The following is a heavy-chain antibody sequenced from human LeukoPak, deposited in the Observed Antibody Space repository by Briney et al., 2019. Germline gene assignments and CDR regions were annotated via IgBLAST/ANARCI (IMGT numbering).Heavy chain of an antibody. V-gene: IGHV3-48*01. Sequence: PGGSLRLSCAASGFTFSSYSMNWVRQAPGKGLEWVSYISSSSSTIYYADSVKGRFTISRDNAKNSLYLQMNSLRAEDTAVYYCARSPITFGGVIDSWGQGTLVTVSS. D-gene: IGHD3-16*01. CDR2: ISSSSSTI. CDR1: GFTFSSYS. J-gene: IGHJ5*01. CDR3: ARSPITFGGVIDS.